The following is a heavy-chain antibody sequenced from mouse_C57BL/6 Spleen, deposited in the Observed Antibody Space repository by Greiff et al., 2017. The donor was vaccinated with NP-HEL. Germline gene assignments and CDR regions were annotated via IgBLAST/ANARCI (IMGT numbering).Heavy chain of an antibody. CDR1: GYAFSSYW. D-gene: IGHD2-4*01. CDR2: IYPGDGDT. J-gene: IGHJ3*01. Sequence: LQQSGASVKISCKASGYAFSSYWMNWVKQRPGKGLEWIGQIYPGDGDTNYNGKFKGKATLTADKSSSTAYMQLSSLTSEDSAVYFCARRRDYDYSFAYWGQGTLVTVSA. V-gene: IGHV1-80*01. CDR3: ARRRDYDYSFAY.